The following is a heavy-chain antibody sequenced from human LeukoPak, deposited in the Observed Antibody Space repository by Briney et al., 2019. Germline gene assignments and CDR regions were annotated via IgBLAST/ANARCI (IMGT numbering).Heavy chain of an antibody. J-gene: IGHJ4*02. Sequence: LSLTCAVYGGSFSGYYWSWIRQPPGKGLEWLSYIDGSGNSIYYADSVKGRFTISRDNAKSSLYLQMNSLRAEDTAVYYCARECLTCGGDSYDYWGQGALVTVSS. CDR3: ARECLTCGGDSYDY. CDR2: IDGSGNSI. V-gene: IGHV3-11*04. CDR1: GGSFSGYY. D-gene: IGHD2-21*01.